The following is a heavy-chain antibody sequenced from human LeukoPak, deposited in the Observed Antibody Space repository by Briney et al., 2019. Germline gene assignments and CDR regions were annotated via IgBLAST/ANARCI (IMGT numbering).Heavy chain of an antibody. D-gene: IGHD3-10*01. J-gene: IGHJ4*02. CDR2: IYNSGSA. V-gene: IGHV4-59*01. CDR3: ARYPAGSGKSDY. CDR1: GFTFSNAW. Sequence: GSLRLSCAASGFTFSNAWMSWVRQAPGKGLEWIGQIYNSGSANYNPSLKSRVTISLGTSKNQFSLKLSSVTSADTAVYYCARYPAGSGKSDYWGQGTLVTVSS.